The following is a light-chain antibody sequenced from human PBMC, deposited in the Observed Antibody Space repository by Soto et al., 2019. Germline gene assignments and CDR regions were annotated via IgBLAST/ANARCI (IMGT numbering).Light chain of an antibody. J-gene: IGKJ4*01. Sequence: EIVLTQSPATLSLSPGERATLSCRASQSISSYLVWYRQKPGQAPRLLIYDTSNRATGIPARFSGSGSWSDFNLTISSLEPEDLAVYYCQQRSGWPLTFGGGTKVES. CDR2: DTS. V-gene: IGKV3-11*01. CDR1: QSISSY. CDR3: QQRSGWPLT.